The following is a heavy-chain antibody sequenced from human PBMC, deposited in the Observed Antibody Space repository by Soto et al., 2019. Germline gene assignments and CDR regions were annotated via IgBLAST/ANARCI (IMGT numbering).Heavy chain of an antibody. Sequence: GGSLRLSCAASGFTFSGSAMHWVRQASGKGLEWVGRIRSKANSYATAYAASVKGRFTISRDDSKNTAYLQMNSLKTEDTAVYYCTRFRQVTAAPSLIAHWGQGTLVTVSS. CDR3: TRFRQVTAAPSLIAH. CDR2: IRSKANSYAT. V-gene: IGHV3-73*01. J-gene: IGHJ4*02. CDR1: GFTFSGSA. D-gene: IGHD2-21*01.